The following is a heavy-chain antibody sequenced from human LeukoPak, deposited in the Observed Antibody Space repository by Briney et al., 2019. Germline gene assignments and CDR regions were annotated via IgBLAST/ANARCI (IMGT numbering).Heavy chain of an antibody. V-gene: IGHV1-69*01. CDR2: IIPVFGTT. CDR3: ARVVGYGDYKDY. Sequence: SVTVSCKASGGTFTRYAISWVRQAPGQGLEWMGGIIPVFGTTDYAQKFQGRLTITADESTSTAYMELSSLRSDDTAVYYCARVVGYGDYKDYWGQGTLVTVSS. D-gene: IGHD4-17*01. CDR1: GGTFTRYA. J-gene: IGHJ4*02.